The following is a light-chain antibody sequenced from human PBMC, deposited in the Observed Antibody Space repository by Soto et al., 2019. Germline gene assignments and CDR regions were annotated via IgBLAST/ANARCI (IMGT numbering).Light chain of an antibody. Sequence: IVLTKSPGTLSLSPGERATLSCRASQSVRSNYLSWYQQKPGRAPMLRLYGASSRATGIPGRFSGSGSGTAFTLNICRLEPEDFAVYYCQQYGSSPRAFGGGTKVEI. V-gene: IGKV3-20*01. J-gene: IGKJ4*01. CDR2: GAS. CDR3: QQYGSSPRA. CDR1: QSVRSNY.